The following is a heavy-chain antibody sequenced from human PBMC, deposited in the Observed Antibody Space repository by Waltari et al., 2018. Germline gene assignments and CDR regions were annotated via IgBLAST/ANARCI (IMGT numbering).Heavy chain of an antibody. V-gene: IGHV4-39*01. J-gene: IGHJ4*02. D-gene: IGHD2-2*01. Sequence: QLQLQESGPGLVKPWETLSLTCTVSGDSINSDSYSWGWIRQPPGKGLEWIASIFYRGNTYYNPSLKSRVTISVDTSKNQLSLKFTSVTAADTAVYYCARLYSGTRPPDFWGQGILVTVSS. CDR1: GDSINSDSYS. CDR2: IFYRGNT. CDR3: ARLYSGTRPPDF.